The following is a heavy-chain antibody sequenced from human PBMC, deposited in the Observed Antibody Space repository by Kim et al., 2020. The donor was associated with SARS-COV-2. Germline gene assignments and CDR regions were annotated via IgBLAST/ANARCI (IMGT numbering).Heavy chain of an antibody. CDR1: GYTFTNYA. V-gene: IGHV1-3*01. CDR3: AREGGAGTYRYFDY. J-gene: IGHJ4*02. Sequence: VSVKVSCKASGYTFTNYAMHWVRQAPGQRLEWMGWISAANDNTKYSQKFQGRVTITRDTSASTAYMELSSLTSEDTAVYYCAREGGAGTYRYFDYWGQGT. D-gene: IGHD3-10*01. CDR2: ISAANDNT.